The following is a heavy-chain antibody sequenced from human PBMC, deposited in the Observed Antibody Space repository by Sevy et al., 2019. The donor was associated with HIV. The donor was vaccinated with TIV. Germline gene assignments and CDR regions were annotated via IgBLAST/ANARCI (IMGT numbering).Heavy chain of an antibody. Sequence: ASVKVSCKVSGYTLTELSMHWVRQAPGKGLEWMGSFDPEDGETIYAQKLQGRVTMTEDASTDTAYMYLSSLRSEDSAVYYCETGLPGEYVDCGNIGCYTDYFAYWGQGTLVTVSS. V-gene: IGHV1-24*01. CDR3: ETGLPGEYVDCGNIGCYTDYFAY. CDR1: GYTLTELS. CDR2: FDPEDGET. D-gene: IGHD2-2*02. J-gene: IGHJ4*02.